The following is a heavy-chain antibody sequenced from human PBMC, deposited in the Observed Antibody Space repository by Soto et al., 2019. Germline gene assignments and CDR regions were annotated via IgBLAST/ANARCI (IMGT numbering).Heavy chain of an antibody. Sequence: ASVKVSCKASGYTFTSYAMHWVRQAPGQRLEWMGWINAGNGNTKYSQKFQGRVTITRDTSASTVYMELSSLRSEDTAVYYCARDPGYSYGYNWGQGTLVTVSS. CDR3: ARDPGYSYGYN. J-gene: IGHJ4*02. CDR1: GYTFTSYA. CDR2: INAGNGNT. V-gene: IGHV1-3*01. D-gene: IGHD5-18*01.